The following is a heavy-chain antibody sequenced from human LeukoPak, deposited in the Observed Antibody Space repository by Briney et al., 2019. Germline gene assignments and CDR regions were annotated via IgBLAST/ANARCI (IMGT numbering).Heavy chain of an antibody. V-gene: IGHV4-38-2*01. J-gene: IGHJ4*02. CDR1: GYSITSTYW. CDR3: ARVGGDDSTGHYSVDY. Sequence: PSETLSLTCAVSGYSITSTYWWGWIRQTPGRGLEWIGSLHHSGSTSYNPSLKSRVTISVDTSNNQFSLRLNSVTAADTAVYYCARVGGDDSTGHYSVDYWGQGTLVTVSS. D-gene: IGHD3-22*01. CDR2: LHHSGST.